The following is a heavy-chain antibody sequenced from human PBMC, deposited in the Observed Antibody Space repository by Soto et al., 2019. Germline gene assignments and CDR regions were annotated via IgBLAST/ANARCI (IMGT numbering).Heavy chain of an antibody. Sequence: SVKVSCKASGFTFTSSAVQWVRQARGQRLEWIGWIVVGSGNTNYAQKFQERVTITRDMSTSTAYMELSSLRSEDTAVYYCARDKGYDFWSGHAFDYWGQGTLVTV. J-gene: IGHJ4*02. V-gene: IGHV1-58*01. CDR3: ARDKGYDFWSGHAFDY. CDR1: GFTFTSSA. D-gene: IGHD3-3*01. CDR2: IVVGSGNT.